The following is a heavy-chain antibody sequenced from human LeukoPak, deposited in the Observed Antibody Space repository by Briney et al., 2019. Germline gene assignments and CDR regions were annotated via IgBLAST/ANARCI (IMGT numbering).Heavy chain of an antibody. V-gene: IGHV1-46*01. Sequence: ASVKVSCKASGYTFTSYYMHWVRQAPGQGLEWMGIINPSGGSTSYAQKFQGRVTMTRDTSTSTVYMELSSLRSDDTAVYYCAREGGGRRFDYWGQGTLVTVSS. D-gene: IGHD3-16*01. CDR1: GYTFTSYY. CDR3: AREGGGRRFDY. CDR2: INPSGGST. J-gene: IGHJ4*02.